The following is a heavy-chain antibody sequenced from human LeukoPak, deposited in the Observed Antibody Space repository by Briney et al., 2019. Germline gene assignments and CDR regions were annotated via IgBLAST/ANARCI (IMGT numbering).Heavy chain of an antibody. CDR3: ATFRFLGT. V-gene: IGHV3-7*03. J-gene: IGHJ3*01. Sequence: GGSLRLSCAASGFTFSRYWMSWVRKGPGKGLEWVANIKPVGNEKYYVDSVKGRFTISRDNVKNSLYLQMNSLRAEDTAIYYCATFRFLGTWGQGTMVTV. D-gene: IGHD3-3*01. CDR2: IKPVGNEK. CDR1: GFTFSRYW.